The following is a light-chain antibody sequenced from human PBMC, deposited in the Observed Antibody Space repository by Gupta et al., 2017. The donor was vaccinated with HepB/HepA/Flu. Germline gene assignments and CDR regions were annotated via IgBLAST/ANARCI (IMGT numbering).Light chain of an antibody. Sequence: EIVMTQSPATLSVSPRERATLSCRASQSVSSNLAWYQQKPGQAPRLLIYGASNRATGIPARFSGSGFGTEFTLTISSLQSEDFAVYYCQQHNNWPETFGQGTKVEIK. CDR3: QQHNNWPET. V-gene: IGKV3-15*01. J-gene: IGKJ1*01. CDR1: QSVSSN. CDR2: GAS.